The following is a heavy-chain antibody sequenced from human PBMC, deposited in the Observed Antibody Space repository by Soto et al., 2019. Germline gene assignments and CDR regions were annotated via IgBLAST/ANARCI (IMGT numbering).Heavy chain of an antibody. CDR2: IYYSGST. V-gene: IGHV4-61*01. D-gene: IGHD3-22*01. CDR1: GGSVSSGSYY. J-gene: IGHJ5*02. CDR3: ARGDYYDSSGYSLGSFDP. Sequence: PSETLSLTCTVSGGSVSSGSYYWSWIRQPPGKGLEWIGYIYYSGSTNYNPSLKSRVTISVDTSKNQFSLKLSSVTAADTAVYYCARGDYYDSSGYSLGSFDPWGQGTLVTVSS.